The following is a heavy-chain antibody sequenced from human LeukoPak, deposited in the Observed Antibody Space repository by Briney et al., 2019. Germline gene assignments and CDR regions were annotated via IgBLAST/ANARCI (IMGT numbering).Heavy chain of an antibody. D-gene: IGHD6-13*01. CDR3: ARASSSWYFAQPIENAFDI. CDR1: GYTLTELS. J-gene: IGHJ3*02. Sequence: ASVKVSCKGSGYTLTELSMHWVRHAPGKRLEWGGGFDPEDGETIYAQKFQGRVTMTEDTSTDTAYLELSSLRSEDTAVYYCARASSSWYFAQPIENAFDIWGQGTMVTVSS. V-gene: IGHV1-24*01. CDR2: FDPEDGET.